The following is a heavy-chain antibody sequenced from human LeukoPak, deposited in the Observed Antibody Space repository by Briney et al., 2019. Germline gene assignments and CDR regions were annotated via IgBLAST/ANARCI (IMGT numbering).Heavy chain of an antibody. CDR1: GYTFTSYG. Sequence: GASVKVSCKASGYTFTSYGISWVRQAPGQGLEWMGWISAYNGNTNYAQKLQGRVTMTTDTSTSTAYMELRSLRSDDTAVYYCASPRGGGYDILTGYYKGSWFDPWGQGTLVTVSS. D-gene: IGHD3-9*01. CDR2: ISAYNGNT. V-gene: IGHV1-18*01. J-gene: IGHJ5*02. CDR3: ASPRGGGYDILTGYYKGSWFDP.